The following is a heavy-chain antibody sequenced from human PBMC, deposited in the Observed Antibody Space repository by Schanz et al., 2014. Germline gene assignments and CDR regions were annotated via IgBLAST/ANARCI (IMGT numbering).Heavy chain of an antibody. J-gene: IGHJ4*02. CDR1: GYTFTGYS. CDR2: INPNSGGT. Sequence: QVQLVQSGADVKKPGASVKVSCKASGYTFTGYSMHWVRQAPGQGLEWMGRINPNSGGTNYAQKFQGRVTMTRDTSISTVYMELTRLTSDDTATYFCARARYTGYDCSGYWGQGTLLIVSS. D-gene: IGHD5-12*01. V-gene: IGHV1-2*06. CDR3: ARARYTGYDCSGY.